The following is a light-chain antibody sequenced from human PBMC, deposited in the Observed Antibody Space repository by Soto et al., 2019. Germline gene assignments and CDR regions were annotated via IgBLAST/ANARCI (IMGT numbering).Light chain of an antibody. CDR2: GAS. J-gene: IGKJ1*01. CDR1: QSISNN. V-gene: IGKV3-15*01. Sequence: EIVMTQSPATLSVSPGERATLSCRAGQSISNNLAWYQQKPGQAPRLLIYGASTRATGIPARFTGSGSGTEFTLTISSLQSEDFAVYYCQQYSNWPPTFGQGPKV. CDR3: QQYSNWPPT.